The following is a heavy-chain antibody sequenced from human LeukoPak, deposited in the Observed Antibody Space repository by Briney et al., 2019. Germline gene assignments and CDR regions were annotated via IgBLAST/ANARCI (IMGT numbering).Heavy chain of an antibody. Sequence: MTSETLSLTCTVSGGSMSTNYWSWIRQPPGKGLEWIGCIFYTGTTNYNPSLKSRVTISVDTSKNQFSLKLRSVTAADTAVYYCAKDLSLDTYSAFDIWGQGTMVTVSS. D-gene: IGHD1-26*01. CDR2: IFYTGTT. CDR3: AKDLSLDTYSAFDI. J-gene: IGHJ3*02. V-gene: IGHV4-59*12. CDR1: GGSMSTNY.